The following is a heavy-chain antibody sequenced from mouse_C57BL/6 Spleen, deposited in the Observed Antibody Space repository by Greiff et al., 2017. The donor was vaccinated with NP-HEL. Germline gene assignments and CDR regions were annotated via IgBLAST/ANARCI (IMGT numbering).Heavy chain of an antibody. J-gene: IGHJ2*01. CDR3: ASLGGDY. V-gene: IGHV1-82*01. CDR1: GYAFSSSW. CDR2: IYPGDGDT. D-gene: IGHD4-1*01. Sequence: VQLQQSGPELVKPGASVKISCKASGYAFSSSWMNWVKQRPGKGLEWIGRIYPGDGDTNYNGKFKGKATLTADKSSSTAYMQLSSLTSEDSAVYFCASLGGDYWGQGTTLTVSS.